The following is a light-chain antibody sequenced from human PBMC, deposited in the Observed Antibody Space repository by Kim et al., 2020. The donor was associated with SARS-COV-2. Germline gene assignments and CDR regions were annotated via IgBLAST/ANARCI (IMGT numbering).Light chain of an antibody. J-gene: IGLJ1*01. Sequence: QSVLTQPPSASGTPGQRVTISCSGSSSNIGSNYVYWYQQLPGTAPKLLIYRNNQWPSGVPDRFSGSKSGTSASLAISGLRSEDEADYYCAARDDSLSVLYLFGTGTKVTVL. CDR1: SSNIGSNY. CDR2: RNN. V-gene: IGLV1-47*01. CDR3: AARDDSLSVLYL.